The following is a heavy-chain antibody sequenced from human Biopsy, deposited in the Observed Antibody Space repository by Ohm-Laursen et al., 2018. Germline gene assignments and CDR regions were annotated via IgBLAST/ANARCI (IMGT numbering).Heavy chain of an antibody. V-gene: IGHV1-69*04. CDR3: ASLKDRTFDK. CDR2: IIPILHVP. J-gene: IGHJ4*02. Sequence: SSVKVSCKASGGTFSSFGISWVRQAPGQGLEWMGRIIPILHVPTYAQSFQGRVTISADKSTSTAYMELSGLRSEDTAVYYCASLKDRTFDKWGQGTLVTVSS. CDR1: GGTFSSFG.